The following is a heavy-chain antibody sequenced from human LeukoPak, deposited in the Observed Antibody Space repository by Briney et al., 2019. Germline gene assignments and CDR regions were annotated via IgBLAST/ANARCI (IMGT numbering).Heavy chain of an antibody. CDR2: INSNSGGT. J-gene: IGHJ4*02. V-gene: IGHV1-2*02. D-gene: IGHD6-19*01. CDR1: GYTFTGYY. Sequence: GASVKVSCKASGYTFTGYYMHWVRQAPGQGLEGMGWINSNSGGTNYAQKFQGRVTMTRDTSISTAHMELSRLRSDDTAVYYCARAASLSGWDRFDYWGQGTLVTASS. CDR3: ARAASLSGWDRFDY.